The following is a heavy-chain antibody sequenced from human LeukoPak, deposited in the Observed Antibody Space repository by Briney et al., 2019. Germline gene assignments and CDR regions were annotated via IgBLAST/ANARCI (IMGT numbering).Heavy chain of an antibody. CDR1: GGSISSSSYY. CDR3: ASLSSGWYEGAFDI. V-gene: IGHV4-39*07. J-gene: IGHJ3*02. D-gene: IGHD6-19*01. CDR2: IYYSGST. Sequence: PSETLCLICTVSGGSISSSSYYWGWIRQPPVKGMEWIGSIYYSGSTYYNPSLKSRVTISVDTSKNQFFLKLSSVTAADTAVYYCASLSSGWYEGAFDIWGQGTMVTVSS.